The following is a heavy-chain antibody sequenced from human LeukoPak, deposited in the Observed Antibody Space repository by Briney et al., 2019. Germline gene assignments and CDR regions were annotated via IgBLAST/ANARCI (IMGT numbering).Heavy chain of an antibody. J-gene: IGHJ5*02. CDR3: AXXXXXXWSGYSNWFDP. D-gene: IGHD3-3*01. V-gene: IGHV4-34*01. CDR1: GGSFSGYY. CDR2: INHSGST. Sequence: SETLSLTCAVYGGSFSGYYWSWIRQPPGKGLEWIGEINHSGSTNYNPSLKSRVTISVDTSKNQFSLKLSSVTAADTAVYYCAXXXXXXWSGYSNWFDPWGQGTLVTVSS.